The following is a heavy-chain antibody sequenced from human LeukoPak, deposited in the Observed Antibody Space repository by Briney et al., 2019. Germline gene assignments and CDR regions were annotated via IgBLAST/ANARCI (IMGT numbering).Heavy chain of an antibody. V-gene: IGHV3-33*01. CDR1: GFTFRNYG. J-gene: IGHJ6*02. D-gene: IGHD6-19*01. CDR2: IWYDGSQQ. CDR3: ATVRRGSSGWYADV. Sequence: GGSLRLSCVASGFTFRNYGMQWVRQAPGKGLEWVAVIWYDGSQQNYADSMKGRFTISRDNSKSTLYLQMISLRAEDTAVYYCATVRRGSSGWYADVWGQGTTVTVSS.